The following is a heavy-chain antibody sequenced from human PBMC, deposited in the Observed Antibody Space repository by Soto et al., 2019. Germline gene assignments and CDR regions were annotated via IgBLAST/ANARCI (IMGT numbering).Heavy chain of an antibody. CDR2: IYPGDSDP. CDR3: ARQVPEYSSSYNWFDP. D-gene: IGHD6-6*01. CDR1: GYSFTSYW. Sequence: GEALKISCNGSGYSFTSYWIGWVRQMPGKGLEWRGIIYPGDSDPRYSPSFQGQVTISADKSISTAYLQWSSLKASDTAMYYCARQVPEYSSSYNWFDPWGQGTLVTVSS. J-gene: IGHJ5*02. V-gene: IGHV5-51*01.